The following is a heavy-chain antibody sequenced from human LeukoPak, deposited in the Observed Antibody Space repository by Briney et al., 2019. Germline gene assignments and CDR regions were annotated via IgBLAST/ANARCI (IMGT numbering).Heavy chain of an antibody. Sequence: SETLSLTCTVSSGSISTSNYYWGWVRQPPGKALEWIGNIFYSGSTYYSPSLKSRVTISLDTSNNQFSLRLRFVTAADTAVYYCARDSGTTGEVKFDPWGQGTLVTVSS. J-gene: IGHJ5*02. CDR2: IFYSGST. D-gene: IGHD3-10*01. V-gene: IGHV4-39*07. CDR1: SGSISTSNYY. CDR3: ARDSGTTGEVKFDP.